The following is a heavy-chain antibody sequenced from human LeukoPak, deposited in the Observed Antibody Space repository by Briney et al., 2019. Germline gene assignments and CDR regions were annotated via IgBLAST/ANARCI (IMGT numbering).Heavy chain of an antibody. J-gene: IGHJ6*02. D-gene: IGHD4-11*01. CDR1: GGSFSGYY. Sequence: PSETLSLTCAVYGGSFSGYYWSWIRQPPGKGLEWIGEINHSGSTNYNPSLKSRVTISVDTSKNQFSLKLSSVTAADTAVYYCARVRTTVMGMDVWGQGTTVTVSS. CDR3: ARVRTTVMGMDV. CDR2: INHSGST. V-gene: IGHV4-34*01.